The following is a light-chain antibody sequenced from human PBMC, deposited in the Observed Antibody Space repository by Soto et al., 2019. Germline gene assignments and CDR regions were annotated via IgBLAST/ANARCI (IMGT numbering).Light chain of an antibody. CDR2: GAS. Sequence: EIVLTQSPGTLSLSPGERATLSCRASQSVSNNYLAWYQQKPGQAPRLLIYGASTRATGIPDRFSGSGSGTDFTLTISRLEPEDFAVYYCQQYGGSPGTFGQGTKVDI. V-gene: IGKV3-20*01. CDR1: QSVSNNY. CDR3: QQYGGSPGT. J-gene: IGKJ1*01.